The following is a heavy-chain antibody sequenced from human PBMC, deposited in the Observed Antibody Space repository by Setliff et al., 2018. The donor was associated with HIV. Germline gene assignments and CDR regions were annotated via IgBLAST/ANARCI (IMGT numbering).Heavy chain of an antibody. J-gene: IGHJ4*02. CDR3: AREGGTDRYFDY. CDR2: IYTSGST. Sequence: SETLSLTCTVSGGSIGSGSYYWTWIRQPAGKGLEWIGRIYTSGSTNYNPSLKSRVTISIDTSKNQFSLKLNSVTAADTAMYYCAREGGTDRYFDYWGPGTPVTVSS. D-gene: IGHD3-16*01. CDR1: GGSIGSGSYY. V-gene: IGHV4-61*02.